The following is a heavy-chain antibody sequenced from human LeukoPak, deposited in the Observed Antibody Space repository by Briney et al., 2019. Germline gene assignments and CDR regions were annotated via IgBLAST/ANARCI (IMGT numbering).Heavy chain of an antibody. Sequence: SETLSLTCTVSGGSISSYYWSWIRHPPGKGLEWMGYIYYSGSTNYNPSLKSRVTISVATSKNQFSLKLSSVTAADTAVYYCARGAESGSYYFDYWGQGTLVTVSS. D-gene: IGHD3-10*01. CDR3: ARGAESGSYYFDY. CDR2: IYYSGST. CDR1: GGSISSYY. V-gene: IGHV4-59*01. J-gene: IGHJ4*02.